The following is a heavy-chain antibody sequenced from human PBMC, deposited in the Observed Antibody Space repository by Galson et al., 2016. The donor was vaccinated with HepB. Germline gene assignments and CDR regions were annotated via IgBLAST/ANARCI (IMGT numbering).Heavy chain of an antibody. V-gene: IGHV1-46*04. CDR3: ASEYFSTKCDKSFDY. D-gene: IGHD2-2*01. CDR2: MNPSGGTTT. Sequence: SVKVSCKASGYTFTNNFMHWVRQAPGQGLEWMGQMNPSGGTTTSNAQKLQGRVTMTRDTSTSTFYMELSSLRSEDTALYYCASEYFSTKCDKSFDYWGQGTLVTVSS. CDR1: GYTFTNNF. J-gene: IGHJ4*02.